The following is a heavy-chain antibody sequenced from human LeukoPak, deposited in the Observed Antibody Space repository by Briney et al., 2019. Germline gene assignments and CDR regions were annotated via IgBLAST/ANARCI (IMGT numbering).Heavy chain of an antibody. D-gene: IGHD3-3*01. J-gene: IGHJ4*02. CDR1: GFTFSSYA. V-gene: IGHV3-23*01. Sequence: GGSLRLSCAASGFTFSSYAMSWVRQAPGKGLEWVSAISGSGGSTYYADSVKGRFTISRDNSKNTLYLQMNSLRAEDTAVYYCAKATITIFGVVNQGLYWGQGTLVTVSS. CDR3: AKATITIFGVVNQGLY. CDR2: ISGSGGST.